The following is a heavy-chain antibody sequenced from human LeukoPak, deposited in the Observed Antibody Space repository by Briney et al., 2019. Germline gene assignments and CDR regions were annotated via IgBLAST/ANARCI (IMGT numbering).Heavy chain of an antibody. J-gene: IGHJ3*02. CDR3: ARDPPLLGMAFDI. Sequence: SETLSLTCTVSGGSISSYYWSWIRQPPGKGLEWIGYIYYSGSTNYNPSLKSRVTISVDTSKNQFSLKLSSVTAADTAVYYCARDPPLLGMAFDIWGQGTMVTVSS. CDR2: IYYSGST. V-gene: IGHV4-59*01. D-gene: IGHD3-16*01. CDR1: GGSISSYY.